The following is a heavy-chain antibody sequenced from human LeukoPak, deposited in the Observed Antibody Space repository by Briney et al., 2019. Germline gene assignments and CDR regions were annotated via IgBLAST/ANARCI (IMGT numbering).Heavy chain of an antibody. CDR1: GFTFSDSA. CDR3: TSLRSDWAGSSFDY. Sequence: HPGGSLRLSCVASGFTFSDSAMHWVRQASGKGLEWVGRIRSKANNYATAYAASVKGRFTISRDDSKNTAYLQMNSLKTEDTAVYYCTSLRSDWAGSSFDYWGQGTLVTVSS. V-gene: IGHV3-73*01. CDR2: IRSKANNYAT. D-gene: IGHD5-12*01. J-gene: IGHJ4*02.